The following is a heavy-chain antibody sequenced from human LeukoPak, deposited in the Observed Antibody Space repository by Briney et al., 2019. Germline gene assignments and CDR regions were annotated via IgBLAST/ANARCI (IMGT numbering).Heavy chain of an antibody. CDR3: ARDTSGIGMDV. CDR2: IYSGGTT. V-gene: IGHV3-53*01. Sequence: EGSLRLSCAASGFTVSSNYMSWVRQAPGKGLEWVSLIYSGGTTHYADSVKGRFTISRDNSKNTLYLEINSLRAEDTAVYYCARDTSGIGMDVWGQGTTVTVSS. CDR1: GFTVSSNY. J-gene: IGHJ6*02. D-gene: IGHD3-10*01.